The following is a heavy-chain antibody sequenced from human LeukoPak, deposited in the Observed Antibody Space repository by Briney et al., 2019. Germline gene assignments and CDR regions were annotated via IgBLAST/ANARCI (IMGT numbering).Heavy chain of an antibody. Sequence: SETLSLTCGVSGVSISNFYWSWVRQPPGKGLEWIGSIYYTGSTHYSPSLKSRVTISVDPSKNQFSLRLSSVTAADTAVYYCARLLGGDPYYMDVWGKGTTVTVSS. J-gene: IGHJ6*03. CDR3: ARLLGGDPYYMDV. CDR2: IYYTGST. CDR1: GVSISNFY. D-gene: IGHD3-3*01. V-gene: IGHV4-59*01.